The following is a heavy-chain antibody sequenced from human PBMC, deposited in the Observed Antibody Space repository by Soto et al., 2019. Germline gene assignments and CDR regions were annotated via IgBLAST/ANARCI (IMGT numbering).Heavy chain of an antibody. V-gene: IGHV1-18*01. J-gene: IGHJ4*02. D-gene: IGHD1-26*01. Sequence: QVHLVQSGPEVKKPGASAKVSCKASGYTFSNYGISWMRQVPGQGLEWMGWISAYNGETKYAQKFQGRVTMTTEISTNTAYMELGSLRLDATAVYYCARAMGTGVGTTPYWGKGTLSPSPQ. CDR1: GYTFSNYG. CDR2: ISAYNGET. CDR3: ARAMGTGVGTTPY.